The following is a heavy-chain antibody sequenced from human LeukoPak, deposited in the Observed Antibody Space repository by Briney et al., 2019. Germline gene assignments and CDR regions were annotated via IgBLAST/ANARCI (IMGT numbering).Heavy chain of an antibody. Sequence: PGGSLRLSCAASGFTFSSNAMSWVRQAPGKGLEWVSGISGSGDSTYYIESVEGRFTISRDNSKNTLYLEMNSLRAEDTAVYYCAKYLAGGWYYIDCWGQGTLVTVSS. CDR1: GFTFSSNA. CDR2: ISGSGDST. J-gene: IGHJ4*02. D-gene: IGHD6-19*01. V-gene: IGHV3-23*01. CDR3: AKYLAGGWYYIDC.